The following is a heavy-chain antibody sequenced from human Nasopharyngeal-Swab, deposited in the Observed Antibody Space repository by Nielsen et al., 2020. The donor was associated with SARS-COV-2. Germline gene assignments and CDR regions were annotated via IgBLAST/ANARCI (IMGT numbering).Heavy chain of an antibody. J-gene: IGHJ4*02. D-gene: IGHD3-22*01. Sequence: GESLKISCVTSGFTFGRYWMTWVRQAPGKGLEWVSYISNSGSSTNYADSVRGRFTISRDNSKNTLYLQMNSLRAEDTAMYYCHLSSGYDGYINYWGQGTLVTVSS. CDR1: GFTFGRYW. V-gene: IGHV3-48*01. CDR2: ISNSGSST. CDR3: HLSSGYDGYINY.